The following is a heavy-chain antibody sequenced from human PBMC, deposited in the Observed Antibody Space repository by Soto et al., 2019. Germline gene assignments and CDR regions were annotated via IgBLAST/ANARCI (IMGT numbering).Heavy chain of an antibody. CDR3: ASRSYSSSVRVGMDV. V-gene: IGHV4-31*03. D-gene: IGHD6-6*01. CDR1: GGSISSGGYY. Sequence: QVQLQESGPGLVKPSQTLSLTCTVSGGSISSGGYYWSWIRQHPGKGLEWIGYIYYSGSTYYNPSLKSRVTVSVDTSKNQFSLKLSSVTAADTAVYYCASRSYSSSVRVGMDVWGQGTTVTVSS. CDR2: IYYSGST. J-gene: IGHJ6*02.